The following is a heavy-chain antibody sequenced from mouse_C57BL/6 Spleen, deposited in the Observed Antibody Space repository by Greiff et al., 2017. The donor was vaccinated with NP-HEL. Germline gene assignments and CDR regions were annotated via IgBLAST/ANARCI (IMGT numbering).Heavy chain of an antibody. J-gene: IGHJ3*01. V-gene: IGHV1-22*01. D-gene: IGHD4-1*01. CDR1: GYTFTDYN. CDR2: INPNNGGT. CDR3: ARPSELGGAWFAY. Sequence: EVQLQQSGPELVKPGASVKMSCKASGYTFTDYNMHWVKQSHGKSLEWIGYINPNNGGTSYNQKFKGKATLTVIKSSSTAYMELRSLTSEDSAVYYCARPSELGGAWFAYWGQGTLVTVSA.